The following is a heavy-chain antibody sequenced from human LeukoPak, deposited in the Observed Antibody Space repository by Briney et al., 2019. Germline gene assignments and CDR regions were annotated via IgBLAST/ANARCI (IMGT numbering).Heavy chain of an antibody. CDR2: INSDGSST. J-gene: IGHJ4*02. Sequence: GGSLRLSCAAPGFTFSSYWMHWVRQAPGKGLVWVSRINSDGSSTSYADSVKGRFTISRDNAKNTLYLQMNSLRAEDTAVYYCARVVRGYSYGDYFDYWGQGTLVTVSS. V-gene: IGHV3-74*01. CDR3: ARVVRGYSYGDYFDY. D-gene: IGHD5-18*01. CDR1: GFTFSSYW.